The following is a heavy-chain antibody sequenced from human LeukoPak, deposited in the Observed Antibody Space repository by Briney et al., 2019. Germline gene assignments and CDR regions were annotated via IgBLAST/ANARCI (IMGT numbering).Heavy chain of an antibody. CDR2: ISGNSGTI. Sequence: GGSLRLSCVASGFTFRDYSMNWVRQAPGKGLEWVSYISGNSGTIYYADSVKGRFIISRDNARRSLYLQMNSLRPEDTAFYYCSSTFGSGSYLHSWGQGTLVTVSS. CDR1: GFTFRDYS. V-gene: IGHV3-48*04. J-gene: IGHJ5*02. D-gene: IGHD3-10*01. CDR3: SSTFGSGSYLHS.